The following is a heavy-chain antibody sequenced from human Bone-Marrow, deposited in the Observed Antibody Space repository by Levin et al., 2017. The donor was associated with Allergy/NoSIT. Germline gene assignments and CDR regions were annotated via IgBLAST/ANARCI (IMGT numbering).Heavy chain of an antibody. J-gene: IGHJ2*01. D-gene: IGHD4-17*01. Sequence: MAGGSLRLSCKASGFAFTDYYMHWVRQAPGQGLEWLGWINPNNGATKYALKFQDRVTMTRDTSISTAYMEFRRLRSDDTAVFYCARDPAVTRDGYFDLWGRGTLVRVSS. CDR2: INPNNGAT. CDR3: ARDPAVTRDGYFDL. V-gene: IGHV1-2*02. CDR1: GFAFTDYY.